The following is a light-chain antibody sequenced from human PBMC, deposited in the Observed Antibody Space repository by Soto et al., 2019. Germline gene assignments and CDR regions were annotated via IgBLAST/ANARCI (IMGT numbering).Light chain of an antibody. CDR2: NSS. Sequence: EIVMTQSPATLSVFPGERATLSCRASQSVTNNLAWYQQKPGQGPRLLIYNSSTRATGIPARFSGSGSGSGTEFTLTISSLQSEDSAIYYCLQYNNWPPWTFGQGTKVDIK. V-gene: IGKV3-15*01. CDR3: LQYNNWPPWT. CDR1: QSVTNN. J-gene: IGKJ1*01.